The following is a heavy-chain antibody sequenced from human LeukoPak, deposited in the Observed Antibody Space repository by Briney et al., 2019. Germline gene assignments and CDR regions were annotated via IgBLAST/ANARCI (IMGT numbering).Heavy chain of an antibody. CDR2: MYSGGST. Sequence: HPGGSLRLSCAASGFTVSSHYMSWVRQAPGKGLEWVSVMYSGGSTYYADSVKGRFTISRDNSKNTLYLQMNTLRAEDTAVYYCTRDLRSDVWGQGTTVTVSS. V-gene: IGHV3-66*01. J-gene: IGHJ6*02. CDR3: TRDLRSDV. CDR1: GFTVSSHY.